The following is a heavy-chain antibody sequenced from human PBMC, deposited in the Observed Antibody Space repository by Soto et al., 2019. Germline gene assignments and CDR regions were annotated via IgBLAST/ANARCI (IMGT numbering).Heavy chain of an antibody. CDR2: ISGSGGST. J-gene: IGHJ4*02. D-gene: IGHD1-26*01. CDR3: AKNRYRIVGATKGYYFDY. CDR1: GFTFSSYA. V-gene: IGHV3-23*01. Sequence: SGGSLRLSCAASGFTFSSYAMSWVRQAPGKGLEWVSAISGSGGSTYYADSVKGRFTISRDNSKNTLYLQMNSLRAEDTAVYYCAKNRYRIVGATKGYYFDYWGQGTLVTVSS.